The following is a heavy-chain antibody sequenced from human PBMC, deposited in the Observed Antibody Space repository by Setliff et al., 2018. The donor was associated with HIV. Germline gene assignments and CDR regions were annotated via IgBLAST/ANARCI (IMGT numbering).Heavy chain of an antibody. Sequence: SETLSLTCIVSGGSIRSYYWGWVRQPPGKGLEWIGSLYHSGTNFYNPSLKSRVTISLDTSTNRFSLKLNSVTAADTAIYYCARQVGSQYSYWAYYFDSWGQGILVTV. J-gene: IGHJ4*02. V-gene: IGHV4-59*08. D-gene: IGHD5-18*01. CDR3: ARQVGSQYSYWAYYFDS. CDR1: GGSIRSYY. CDR2: LYHSGTN.